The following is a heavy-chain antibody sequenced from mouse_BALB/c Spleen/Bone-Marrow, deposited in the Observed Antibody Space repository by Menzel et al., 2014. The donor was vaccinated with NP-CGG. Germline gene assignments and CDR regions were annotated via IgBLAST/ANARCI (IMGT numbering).Heavy chain of an antibody. V-gene: IGHV1-87*01. CDR3: ASYYDYDDRGY. CDR2: IYPGDGDT. D-gene: IGHD2-4*01. Sequence: VQLQQSGAELARPGASVKLSCKASGYTFTSYWMQWVKQRPGQGLEWIGAIYPGDGDTRYTQKFKGKATLTAGKSSSTAYMQLSSLASEDSAVYYCASYYDYDDRGYWGQGTTLTVSS. CDR1: GYTFTSYW. J-gene: IGHJ2*01.